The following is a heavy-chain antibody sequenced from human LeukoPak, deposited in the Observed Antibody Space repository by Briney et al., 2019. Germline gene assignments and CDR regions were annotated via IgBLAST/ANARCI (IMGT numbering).Heavy chain of an antibody. Sequence: PGRSLRLSSAASGFTFYDYAMHSVRHTPRKGLEWVSGISLNSGSIAYADSVKGRFTISRDNAKNSLYLQMNSLRAEDTALYYCAKDGEMATTRPYYFDYWGQGTLVTVSS. CDR2: ISLNSGSI. CDR3: AKDGEMATTRPYYFDY. J-gene: IGHJ4*02. D-gene: IGHD5-24*01. V-gene: IGHV3-9*01. CDR1: GFTFYDYA.